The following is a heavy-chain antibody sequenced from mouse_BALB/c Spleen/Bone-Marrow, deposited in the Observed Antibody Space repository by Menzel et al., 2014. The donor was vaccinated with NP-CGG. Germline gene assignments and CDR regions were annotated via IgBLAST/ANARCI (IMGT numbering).Heavy chain of an antibody. V-gene: IGHV10S3*01. Sequence: EVKLMESGGGLVQPKGSLKLSCAASGFTLNTNAMNWVRQAPGKGLEWVARIRSKSNNYATYYADSVKDRFTISRDDSQNMLYLHMNNLKTEDTAIYYCVREDYYRYYFDYWGQGTTLTVSS. CDR2: IRSKSNNYAT. D-gene: IGHD2-14*01. CDR1: GFTLNTNA. CDR3: VREDYYRYYFDY. J-gene: IGHJ2*01.